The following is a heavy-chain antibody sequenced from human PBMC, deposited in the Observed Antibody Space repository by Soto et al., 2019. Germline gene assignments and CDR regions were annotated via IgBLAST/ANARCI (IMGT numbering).Heavy chain of an antibody. J-gene: IGHJ4*02. Sequence: QVQLQESGPGLVKPSQTLSLTCTVTGGSISSGDYYWSWIRQPPGKDLEWIGYIYYSGSTYYSPSLKSRVIISVDTSKNQFSLKLSSVTAADTAVYYCARAPFYGDLWYSDYWGQGTLVTVSS. CDR2: IYYSGST. CDR3: ARAPFYGDLWYSDY. D-gene: IGHD4-17*01. CDR1: GGSISSGDYY. V-gene: IGHV4-30-4*01.